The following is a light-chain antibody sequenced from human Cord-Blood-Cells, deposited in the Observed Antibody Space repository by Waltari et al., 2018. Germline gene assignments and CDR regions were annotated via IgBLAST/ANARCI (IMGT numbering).Light chain of an antibody. CDR2: GAS. J-gene: IGKJ1*01. Sequence: EIVLTQSPGTLSLSPGERATLSCRASQSVSSSYLAWYQQKPGQAPRLLIDGASSRATGIPDRFSGSGSGTDFTLTISRLEPEDFAVYYCQQYSSSPRRTFGQGTKVEIK. CDR1: QSVSSSY. V-gene: IGKV3-20*01. CDR3: QQYSSSPRRT.